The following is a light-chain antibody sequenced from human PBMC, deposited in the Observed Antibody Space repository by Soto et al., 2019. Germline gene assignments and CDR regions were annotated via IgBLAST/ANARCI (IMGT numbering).Light chain of an antibody. CDR2: EVS. J-gene: IGLJ2*01. CDR1: SSDIGAYNH. Sequence: QSALTQPPSASGSPGQSVTISCTGTSSDIGAYNHVSWYQQHPGKAPRFIIYEVSQRPSGVPDRFSGSKSGNTASLTVSGLQADDEADYYCSSYAGSNGPVIFGGGTQLTVL. CDR3: SSYAGSNGPVI. V-gene: IGLV2-8*01.